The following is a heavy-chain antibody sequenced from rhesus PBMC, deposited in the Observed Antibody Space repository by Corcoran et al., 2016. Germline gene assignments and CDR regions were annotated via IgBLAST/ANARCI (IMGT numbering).Heavy chain of an antibody. CDR3: TKDLERSYYVDD. V-gene: IGHV3-103*01. D-gene: IGHD3-3*01. J-gene: IGHJ4*01. CDR1: GFTFNTYT. Sequence: EVQLVESGGGLAKPGGSLRLSCAASGFTFNTYTMHWVRQAPGTGLEWGYAISGGGSTSYPGSVKCRFTFSRDNSKNTLCLQMNILGAEATAVYYCTKDLERSYYVDDWGQGVLVTVSS. CDR2: ISGGGST.